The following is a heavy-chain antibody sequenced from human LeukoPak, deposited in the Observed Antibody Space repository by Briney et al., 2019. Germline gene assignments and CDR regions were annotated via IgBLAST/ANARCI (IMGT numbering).Heavy chain of an antibody. CDR3: ARDGQQLAIAFDY. CDR2: ISFNSYYI. J-gene: IGHJ4*02. V-gene: IGHV3-21*01. CDR1: GFTLSNAW. D-gene: IGHD6-13*01. Sequence: PGGSLRLSCAASGFTLSNAWMNWVRQAPGKGLEWVSSISFNSYYIYYADSVKGRFTISRDNAKNSLYLQMNSLRAEDTAVYYCARDGQQLAIAFDYWGQGTLVTVSS.